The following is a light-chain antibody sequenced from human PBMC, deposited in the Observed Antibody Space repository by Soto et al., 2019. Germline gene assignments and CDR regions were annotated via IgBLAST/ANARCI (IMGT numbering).Light chain of an antibody. CDR2: EVS. CDR3: ISYTSSSTSYV. Sequence: QSVLTQPASVSGSPGQSITISCTGTSSDVGGYNYVAWYQQHPGKVPRLMIYEVSNRPSGVSNRFSGSKSGSTASLTISGLQADDEADYYCISYTSSSTSYVFGTGTKVTVL. V-gene: IGLV2-14*01. J-gene: IGLJ1*01. CDR1: SSDVGGYNY.